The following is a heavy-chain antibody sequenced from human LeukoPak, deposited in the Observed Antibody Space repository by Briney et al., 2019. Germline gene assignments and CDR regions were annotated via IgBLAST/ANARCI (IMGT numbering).Heavy chain of an antibody. CDR1: GFTFSSYA. V-gene: IGHV3-30*04. J-gene: IGHJ4*02. Sequence: GGSLRLSCAASGFTFSSYAMHWVRQAPGKGLGWVAVISYDGSNKYYADSVKGRFTISRDNSRNTLYLQMNSLRAEDTAVYYCAKDWDSTLWFGELPIRDFDYWGQGTLVTVSS. CDR3: AKDWDSTLWFGELPIRDFDY. D-gene: IGHD3-10*01. CDR2: ISYDGSNK.